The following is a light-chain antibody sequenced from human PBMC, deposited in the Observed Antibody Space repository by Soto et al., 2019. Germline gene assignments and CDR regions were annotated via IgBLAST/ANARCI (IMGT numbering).Light chain of an antibody. CDR1: QGIRNY. J-gene: IGKJ1*01. CDR2: SAS. V-gene: IGKV1-27*01. CDR3: QKYNSASWT. Sequence: DIQMTQSPSSLSASVGDRVTITCRASQGIRNYLAWYQQQPGKQPKLLIYSASILQSGVPSRFSGSGSGTDFTFHITNLQPEAVATYFCQKYNSASWTFGPLTKV.